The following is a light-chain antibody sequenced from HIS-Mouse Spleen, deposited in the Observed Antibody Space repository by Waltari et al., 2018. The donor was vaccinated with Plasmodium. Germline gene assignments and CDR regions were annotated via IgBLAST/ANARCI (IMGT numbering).Light chain of an antibody. CDR1: QSISSW. CDR3: QQYNSYSWT. CDR2: NAS. J-gene: IGKJ1*01. Sequence: DIQMTQSPPTLSASVGDRVTITCRASQSISSWLAWYQQKPGKAPKLLIYNASSFESGVPSRFSGSGSGTEFTLTISSLQPDDFATYYCQQYNSYSWTFGQGTKVEIK. V-gene: IGKV1-5*03.